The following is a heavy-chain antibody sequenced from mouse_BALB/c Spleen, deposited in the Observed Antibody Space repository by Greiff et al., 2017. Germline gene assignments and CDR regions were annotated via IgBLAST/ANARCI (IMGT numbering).Heavy chain of an antibody. CDR2: ISTYYGDA. D-gene: IGHD2-4*01. CDR3: ASSTMITTHAMDY. V-gene: IGHV1S137*01. Sequence: QVQLQQSGAELVRPGVSVKISCKGSGYTFTDYAMHWVKQSHAKSLEWIGVISTYYGDASYNQKFKGKATMTVDKSSSTAYMELARLTSEDSAIYYCASSTMITTHAMDYWGQGTSVTVSS. J-gene: IGHJ4*01. CDR1: GYTFTDYA.